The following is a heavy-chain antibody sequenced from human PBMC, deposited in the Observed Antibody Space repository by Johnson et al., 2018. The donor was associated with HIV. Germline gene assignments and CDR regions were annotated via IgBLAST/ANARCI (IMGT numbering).Heavy chain of an antibody. J-gene: IGHJ3*02. CDR1: GFTVSSNY. CDR3: AKDNYYDSSGSGAGGPYDAFDI. CDR2: ISGSGGST. V-gene: IGHV3-23*04. D-gene: IGHD3-22*01. Sequence: VQLVESGGGVVQPGGSLRLSCAASGFTVSSNYMSWVRQAPGKGLEWVSVISGSGGSTYYADSVKGRFTIARDNSKNTLYLQMNSLRAEDTAVYYCAKDNYYDSSGSGAGGPYDAFDIWGQGTMVTVSS.